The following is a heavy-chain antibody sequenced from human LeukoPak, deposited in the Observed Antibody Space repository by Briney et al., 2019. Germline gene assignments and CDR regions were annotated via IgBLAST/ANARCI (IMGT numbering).Heavy chain of an antibody. CDR1: GGSFSGYY. J-gene: IGHJ4*02. D-gene: IGHD3-22*01. CDR3: ARAGQVVIVDY. CDR2: INHSGST. Sequence: PSETLSLTCAVYGGSFSGYYWSWIRQPPGKGLEWIGKINHSGSTNYNPSLKSRVTISVDTSKNQFSLRLSSVTAADTAVYYCARAGQVVIVDYWGQGTLVTVSS. V-gene: IGHV4-34*01.